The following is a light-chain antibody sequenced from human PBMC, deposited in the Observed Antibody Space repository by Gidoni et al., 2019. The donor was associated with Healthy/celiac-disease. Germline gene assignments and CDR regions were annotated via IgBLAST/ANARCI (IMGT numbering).Light chain of an antibody. CDR2: EVS. J-gene: IGLJ3*02. CDR1: SSDVGAYKY. CDR3: SSYAGSNNWV. V-gene: IGLV2-8*01. Sequence: QSALTQPPSASGSPGQSVTISCTVTSSDVGAYKYVSWYQQHPGKVPKLMIYEVSKRPSGFPDHFSGSKSGNTASLTVSGLQAEDEADYYCSSYAGSNNWVFGGGTKVTVL.